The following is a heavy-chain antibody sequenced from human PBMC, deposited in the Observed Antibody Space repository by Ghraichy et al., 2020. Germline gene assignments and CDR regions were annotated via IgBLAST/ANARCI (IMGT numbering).Heavy chain of an antibody. CDR2: IWYDGSKK. V-gene: IGHV3-33*01. CDR1: GFTFSSYG. D-gene: IGHD3-10*01. J-gene: IGHJ4*02. Sequence: GESLNISCAASGFTFSSYGMHWVRQAPGKGLEWVALIWYDGSKKYYGDSVQGRFTISRDDSKNTLYLQMNSLRAEDTAVYFCARDPGVRSYYFDYWGQGTLVTFYS. CDR3: ARDPGVRSYYFDY.